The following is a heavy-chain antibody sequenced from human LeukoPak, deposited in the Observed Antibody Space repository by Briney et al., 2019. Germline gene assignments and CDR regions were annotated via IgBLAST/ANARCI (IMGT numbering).Heavy chain of an antibody. Sequence: SETLSLTCTVSGGSISSYYWSWIRQPPGKGLEWIGYIYYSGSTNYNPSLKSRVTISVDTSKNQFSLKLSSVTAADTAVYYCARADDYGNYVASGWFDPWGQGTLVTVSS. CDR2: IYYSGST. V-gene: IGHV4-59*01. CDR3: ARADDYGNYVASGWFDP. D-gene: IGHD4-11*01. J-gene: IGHJ5*02. CDR1: GGSISSYY.